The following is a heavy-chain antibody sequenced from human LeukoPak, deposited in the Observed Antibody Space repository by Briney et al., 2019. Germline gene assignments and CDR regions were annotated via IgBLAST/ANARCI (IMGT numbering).Heavy chain of an antibody. CDR3: TSYCGGGTCHFHDAFDI. CDR1: GFTFSSYG. V-gene: IGHV3-15*01. Sequence: GGSLRLSCAASGFTFSSYGMHWVRQAPGKGLEWVGHIKDKTNGGTTDYAAPVEGRFTISRDDSKNTLYLQMNSLKIEDTAVYYCTSYCGGGTCHFHDAFDIWGQGTMVTVSS. D-gene: IGHD2-15*01. CDR2: IKDKTNGGTT. J-gene: IGHJ3*02.